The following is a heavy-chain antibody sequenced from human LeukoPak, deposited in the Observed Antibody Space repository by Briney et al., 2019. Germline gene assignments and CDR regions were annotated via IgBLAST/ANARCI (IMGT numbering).Heavy chain of an antibody. V-gene: IGHV3-9*01. CDR1: GFTFDDYA. Sequence: GGSLRLSCAASGFTFDDYAMHWVRQAPGKGLEWVSGISWNSGSIGYADSVKGRFTISRDNAKNSLYLQMNSLRAEDTALYYCAKDIQGSSSRPVDYWGQGTLVTVSS. CDR2: ISWNSGSI. CDR3: AKDIQGSSSRPVDY. J-gene: IGHJ4*02. D-gene: IGHD6-6*01.